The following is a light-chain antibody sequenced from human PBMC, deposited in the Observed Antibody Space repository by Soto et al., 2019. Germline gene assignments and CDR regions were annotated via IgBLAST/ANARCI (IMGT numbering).Light chain of an antibody. CDR3: QQYNWPPIT. J-gene: IGKJ5*01. Sequence: EIVMTQSPATLSVSPGKRATPPCGASQSVSSNLPWYQQKPGQAPRPLIYGASTRATGIPARFSGSGSGTEFTLTISSLQSEDFAVYYCQQYNWPPITFGQGTRLEIK. CDR2: GAS. CDR1: QSVSSN. V-gene: IGKV3-15*01.